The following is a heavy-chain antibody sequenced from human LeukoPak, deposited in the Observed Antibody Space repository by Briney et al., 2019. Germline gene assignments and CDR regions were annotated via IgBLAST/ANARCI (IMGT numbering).Heavy chain of an antibody. V-gene: IGHV1-69*13. Sequence: GASVKVSCKASGGIFSSYAIIWVRQAPGQGLEWMGDIIPIFDTPNYAQKLQGRVTITADESTSTAYMELSSLRSEDTAVYYCARGGRGRYCSATNCPGVWGQGTLVTVSS. D-gene: IGHD2-2*01. CDR2: IIPIFDTP. J-gene: IGHJ4*02. CDR1: GGIFSSYA. CDR3: ARGGRGRYCSATNCPGV.